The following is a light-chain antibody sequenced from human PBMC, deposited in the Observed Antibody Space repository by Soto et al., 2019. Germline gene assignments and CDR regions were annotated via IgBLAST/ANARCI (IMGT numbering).Light chain of an antibody. J-gene: IGKJ1*01. V-gene: IGKV3-15*01. CDR3: QQYNNWPPWT. CDR1: QSVSSN. CDR2: GES. Sequence: EIVMTQSPATLSVSPGERATLSCRASQSVSSNLAWSQQKPSQAPRLLIYGESARATGTPARFSGSGSGTDFTLTISSLESEDFAVYYCQQYNNWPPWTFGQGTKVEIK.